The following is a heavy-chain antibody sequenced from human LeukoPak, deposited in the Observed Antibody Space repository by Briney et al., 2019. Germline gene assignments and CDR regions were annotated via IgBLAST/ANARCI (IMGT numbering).Heavy chain of an antibody. D-gene: IGHD2-2*01. Sequence: PGGSLRLSCAASGFTFSSYSMNWVRQAPGKGLEWVSSISSSSSYIYYADSVKGRFTISRDNAKNSLYLQMNSLRAEDTAVYYCARDMFVSTSCPSDYWGQGTLVTVSS. CDR1: GFTFSSYS. CDR2: ISSSSSYI. CDR3: ARDMFVSTSCPSDY. V-gene: IGHV3-21*01. J-gene: IGHJ4*02.